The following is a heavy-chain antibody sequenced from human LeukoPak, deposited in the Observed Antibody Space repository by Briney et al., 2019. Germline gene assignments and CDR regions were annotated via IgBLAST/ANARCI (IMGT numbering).Heavy chain of an antibody. CDR3: ARGHYDVLAASYKWTPDY. CDR2: ITSGGDYI. D-gene: IGHD3-9*01. J-gene: IGHJ4*02. CDR1: GFTFNTCN. Sequence: GGSLRLSCAASGFTFNTCNMTWVRQAPGKGLEWVSSITSGGDYIYYADSVKGRFTTSRDNAKNSLSLQLNSLRVEDTAVYYCARGHYDVLAASYKWTPDYWGQGTLVAVSS. V-gene: IGHV3-21*01.